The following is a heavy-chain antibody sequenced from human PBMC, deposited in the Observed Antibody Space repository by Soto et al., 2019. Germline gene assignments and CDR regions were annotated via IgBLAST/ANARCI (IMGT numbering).Heavy chain of an antibody. V-gene: IGHV3-48*03. D-gene: IGHD1-20*01. CDR2: ISSSGRTI. CDR3: ARSGYNWNDGARGYFDY. Sequence: ELQLVESGGGLVQPGGSLRLSCAASVFTFSSYEMNWVRQAPVKWLEWVSYISSSGRTIYYADSVKGRFTISRDNAKNSLYLQMNSLRAEDTAVYYCARSGYNWNDGARGYFDYWGQGTLVTVSS. CDR1: VFTFSSYE. J-gene: IGHJ4*02.